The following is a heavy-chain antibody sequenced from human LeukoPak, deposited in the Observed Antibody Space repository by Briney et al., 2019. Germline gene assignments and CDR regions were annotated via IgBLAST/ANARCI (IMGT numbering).Heavy chain of an antibody. CDR3: AKDSSSLLVDWFDP. J-gene: IGHJ5*02. D-gene: IGHD6-6*01. CDR1: GFTFSTYA. V-gene: IGHV3-23*01. CDR2: ISGGGGST. Sequence: GGSLRLSCTASGFTFSTYAMSWVRQAPGKGLEWVSSISGGGGSTYYADSVKGRFTISRDNSKNTLYLQMSSLRAEDTAVYYCAKDSSSLLVDWFDPWGQGTLVTVSS.